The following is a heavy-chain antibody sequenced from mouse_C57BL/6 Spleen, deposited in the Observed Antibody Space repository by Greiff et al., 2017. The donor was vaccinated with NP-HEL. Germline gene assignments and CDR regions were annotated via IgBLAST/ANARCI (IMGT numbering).Heavy chain of an antibody. D-gene: IGHD1-2*01. CDR1: GFTFSSYA. V-gene: IGHV5-9-1*02. Sequence: EVQGVESGEGLVKPGGSLKLSCAASGFTFSSYAMSWVRQTPEKRLEWVAYISSGGDYIYYADTVKGRFTISRDNARNTLYLQMSSLKSEDTAMYYCTREGGPPTAVYFDYWGQGTTLTVSS. J-gene: IGHJ2*01. CDR3: TREGGPPTAVYFDY. CDR2: ISSGGDYI.